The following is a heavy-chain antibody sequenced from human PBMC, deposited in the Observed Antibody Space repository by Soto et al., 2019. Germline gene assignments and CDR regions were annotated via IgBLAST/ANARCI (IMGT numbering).Heavy chain of an antibody. CDR1: GFTFSNYG. CDR2: IWYDGSNK. CDR3: ARGGKTTLSFRGPSDV. D-gene: IGHD3-10*01. J-gene: IGHJ3*01. V-gene: IGHV3-33*01. Sequence: GGSLSLSCEASGFTFSNYGMHWVRQAPGKGLECVAVIWYDGSNKNYADSLEGRFSISRDNSRNTLYLQMNSLGDEDTGVYYCARGGKTTLSFRGPSDVWGQGTMVTVSS.